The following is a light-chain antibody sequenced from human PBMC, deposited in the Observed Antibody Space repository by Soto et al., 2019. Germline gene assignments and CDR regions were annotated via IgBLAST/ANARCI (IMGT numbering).Light chain of an antibody. CDR1: QTFTSGH. CDR2: DAS. V-gene: IGKV3-20*01. CDR3: YQYDSSPWT. Sequence: IVLSQSPGTLSVSPGERVTLSCRGSQTFTSGHLAWYQQRPGQAPRLLIYDASSRATGVPDRFSGSGSGTDFTLTISRLEPEDFAVYFCYQYDSSPWTFGQGTKVDIK. J-gene: IGKJ1*01.